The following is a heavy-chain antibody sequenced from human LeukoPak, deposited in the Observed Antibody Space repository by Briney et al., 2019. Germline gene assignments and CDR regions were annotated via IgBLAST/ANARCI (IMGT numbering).Heavy chain of an antibody. J-gene: IGHJ4*02. CDR3: ARDQGCSSTSCLKRIPYFDY. D-gene: IGHD2-2*01. V-gene: IGHV3-21*04. CDR2: ISSSSYI. CDR1: GFTFSSYS. Sequence: PGGSLRLSCAASGFTFSSYSMNWVRQAPGKGLEWVSSISSSSYIYYADSVKGRFTISRDNAKNSLYLQMNSLRAEDTAVYYCARDQGCSSTSCLKRIPYFDYWGQGTLVTVSS.